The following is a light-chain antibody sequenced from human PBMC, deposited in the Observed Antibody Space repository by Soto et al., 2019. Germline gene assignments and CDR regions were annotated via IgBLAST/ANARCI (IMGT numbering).Light chain of an antibody. V-gene: IGLV2-14*01. Sequence: QSALTQPASVSGSPGQSITISCSGTSSDIGGFNRVSWYQQHPGKAPKLMIFDVGYRPSGVSNRFSASKSGNTAFLPISGLSAYDAVDYSSSSTLLFGGGTKVTVL. CDR3: SSTLL. CDR1: SSDIGGFNR. J-gene: IGLJ2*01. CDR2: DVG.